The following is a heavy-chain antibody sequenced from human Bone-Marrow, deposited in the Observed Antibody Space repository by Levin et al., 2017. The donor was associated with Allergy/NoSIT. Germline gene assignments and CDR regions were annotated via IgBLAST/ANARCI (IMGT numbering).Heavy chain of an antibody. CDR1: GFTFSSYA. CDR2: ISGSGGST. V-gene: IGHV3-23*01. D-gene: IGHD3-22*01. Sequence: GGSLRLSCAASGFTFSSYAMSWVRQAPGKGLEWVSAISGSGGSTYYADSVKGRFTISRDNSKNTLYLQMNSLRAEDTAVYYCAKVTSSYYYDSSGYLNDPWGQGTLVTVSS. J-gene: IGHJ5*02. CDR3: AKVTSSYYYDSSGYLNDP.